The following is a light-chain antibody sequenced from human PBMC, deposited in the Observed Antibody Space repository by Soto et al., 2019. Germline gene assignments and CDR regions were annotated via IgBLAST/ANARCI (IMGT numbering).Light chain of an antibody. CDR2: GAS. CDR1: ESVSSN. Sequence: IVMTQSPATLSVSPGERATLSWRASESVSSNLAWYQQKPGQAPRPLIYGASIRATGIPARSSATWSGTDFTSTINGLEPEHSAVYYCPQRGNWPTTWTFGRGTKVE. V-gene: IGKV3D-15*01. J-gene: IGKJ1*01. CDR3: PQRGNWPTTWT.